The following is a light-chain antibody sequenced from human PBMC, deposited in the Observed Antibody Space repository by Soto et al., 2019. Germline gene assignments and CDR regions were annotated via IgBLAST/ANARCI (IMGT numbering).Light chain of an antibody. J-gene: IGKJ1*01. CDR3: QHSGT. V-gene: IGKV1-5*03. Sequence: DIQMTQSPSTLSASVGDRVTITCRASQSISTRLAWYQQKPGRAPNLLIYKASDLKTGVPSRFSGSGYGTDFTLSIPTLPPDDFATYYCQHSGTFGQGTKVEIK. CDR2: KAS. CDR1: QSISTR.